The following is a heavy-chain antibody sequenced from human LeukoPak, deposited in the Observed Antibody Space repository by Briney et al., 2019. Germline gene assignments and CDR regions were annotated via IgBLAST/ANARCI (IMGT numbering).Heavy chain of an antibody. J-gene: IGHJ4*02. CDR3: AKETLWDPEDSGSYRHYFDY. CDR1: GFTFSSYG. CDR2: ISYDGSNK. V-gene: IGHV3-30*18. Sequence: PGRSLRLSCAASGFTFSSYGMHWVRQAPGKGLEWVVVISYDGSNKYYADSVKGRFTISRDNSKNTLYLQMNSMRAEDTAVYYCAKETLWDPEDSGSYRHYFDYWGQGTLVTVSS. D-gene: IGHD1-26*01.